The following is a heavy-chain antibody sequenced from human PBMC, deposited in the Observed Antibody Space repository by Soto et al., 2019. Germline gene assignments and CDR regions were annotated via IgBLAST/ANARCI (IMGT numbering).Heavy chain of an antibody. V-gene: IGHV4-34*01. J-gene: IGHJ4*02. CDR1: GGSFSGYY. CDR3: ARGRYARYFDY. Sequence: SETLSLTCAVYGGSFSGYYWSWIRQPPGKGLEWIGEINHSGSTNYNPSLKSRVTISVDTSKNQFSLKLSSVTAADTAVYYCARGRYARYFDYWGQGTLVTVSS. CDR2: INHSGST. D-gene: IGHD1-1*01.